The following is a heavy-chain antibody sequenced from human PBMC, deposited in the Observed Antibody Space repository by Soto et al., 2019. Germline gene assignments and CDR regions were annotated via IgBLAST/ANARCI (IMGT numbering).Heavy chain of an antibody. CDR3: ASCYGSGFRAFDY. D-gene: IGHD3-10*01. CDR1: GDTFDFYS. CDR2: VNPIVRMA. Sequence: QVQLVQSGAEVKRPGSSVMVSCKASGDTFDFYSISWVREAPGRGLEWMGRVNPIVRMANYAQKFQVRVTRPSDRSTGTAYMDLSSLRSEDTAIYSSASCYGSGFRAFDYWGQGALVTVSS. V-gene: IGHV1-69*02. J-gene: IGHJ4*02.